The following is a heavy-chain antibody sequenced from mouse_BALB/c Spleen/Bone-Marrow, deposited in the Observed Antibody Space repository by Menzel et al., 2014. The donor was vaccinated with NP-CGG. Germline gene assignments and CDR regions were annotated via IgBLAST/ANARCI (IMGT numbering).Heavy chain of an antibody. CDR1: GYTFTSYW. D-gene: IGHD2-14*01. Sequence: QVQLQQSGAELAKPGASVKMSCKASGYTFTSYWMHWVKQRPGQGLEWIGYINPSTGYTEYNQKFKDKATLTADKSPSTAYMQLSSLTSEDSAVYYCARHYRSYFDYWGQGTTLTVSS. CDR3: ARHYRSYFDY. V-gene: IGHV1-7*01. CDR2: INPSTGYT. J-gene: IGHJ2*01.